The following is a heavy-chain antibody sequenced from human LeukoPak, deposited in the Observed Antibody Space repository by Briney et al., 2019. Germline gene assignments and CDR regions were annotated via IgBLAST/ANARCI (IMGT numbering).Heavy chain of an antibody. CDR3: ARDHMSTRLLGFFDY. Sequence: ASVKVSCKASGYTFTGCYMHWVRQAPGQGLEWMGWINPNSGGTNYAQKFQGRVTMTRDTSISTAYMELSRLRSDDTAVYYCARDHMSTRLLGFFDYWGQGTLVTVSS. J-gene: IGHJ4*02. D-gene: IGHD2-2*01. CDR2: INPNSGGT. V-gene: IGHV1-2*02. CDR1: GYTFTGCY.